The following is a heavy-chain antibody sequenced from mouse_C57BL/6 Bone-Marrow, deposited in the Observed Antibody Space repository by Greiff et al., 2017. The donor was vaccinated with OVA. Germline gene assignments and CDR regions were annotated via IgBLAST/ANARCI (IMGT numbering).Heavy chain of an antibody. CDR1: GFTFSNYW. CDR2: IRLKSDNYAT. CDR3: TASWFAY. V-gene: IGHV6-3*01. J-gene: IGHJ3*01. Sequence: VQLKESGGGLVQPGGSMKLSCVASGFTFSNYWMNWVRQSPEKGLEWVAQIRLKSDNYATHYAESVKGRFTISRDDSKSSVYLQMNNLRAEDTGIYYCTASWFAYWGQGTLVTVSA.